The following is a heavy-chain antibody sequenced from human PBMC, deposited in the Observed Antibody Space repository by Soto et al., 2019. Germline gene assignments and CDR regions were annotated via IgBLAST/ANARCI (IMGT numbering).Heavy chain of an antibody. CDR1: GFTFSSYN. CDR2: ISSSSSTI. D-gene: IGHD4-17*01. Sequence: EVQLVESGGGLVQPGGSPRLSCAASGFTFSSYNMNWVRQAPGKGLEWVSYISSSSSTIYYADSVKGRFTISRDNAKNSLYLQMNSLRDEDTAVYYCARDLGYGDPTWPYFDYWGQGTLVTVSS. J-gene: IGHJ4*02. CDR3: ARDLGYGDPTWPYFDY. V-gene: IGHV3-48*02.